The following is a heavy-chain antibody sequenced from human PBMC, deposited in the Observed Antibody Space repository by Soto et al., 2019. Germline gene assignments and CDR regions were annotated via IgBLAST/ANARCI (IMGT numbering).Heavy chain of an antibody. Sequence: LRLSCAASGFTFSSYSMNWVRQAPGKGLEWVSSISSSSSYIYYADSVKGRFTISRDNAKNSLYLQMNSLRAEDTAVYYCASHPPTVTTRDDYWGKRTLVTVSS. J-gene: IGHJ4*02. CDR1: GFTFSSYS. CDR2: ISSSSSYI. V-gene: IGHV3-21*01. CDR3: ASHPPTVTTRDDY. D-gene: IGHD4-17*01.